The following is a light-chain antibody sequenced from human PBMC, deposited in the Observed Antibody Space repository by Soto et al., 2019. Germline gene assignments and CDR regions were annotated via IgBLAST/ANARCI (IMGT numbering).Light chain of an antibody. V-gene: IGKV3-11*01. CDR2: DAS. Sequence: EIVLTQSPATLSLSPGKRATLSCRASQSVSRYLAWYQQKPGRAPRLLIYDASNRATGIPARFSGSGSGTDFTLTISSLEPEDFALYYCQQRSNWPQITFGQGTRLEIK. CDR1: QSVSRY. J-gene: IGKJ5*01. CDR3: QQRSNWPQIT.